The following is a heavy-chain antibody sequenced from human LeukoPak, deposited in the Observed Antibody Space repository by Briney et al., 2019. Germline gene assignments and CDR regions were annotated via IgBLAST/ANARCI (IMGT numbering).Heavy chain of an antibody. Sequence: GGSLRLSCAASGFTFSSFGMLWVRQAPGKGLEWVAYIRYDGSNKYYADSVKGRFTISRDNSKNTLYLQTNSLRAEDTAVYYCAKDYGTSATTRGWFDPGGQGTLVTVPS. CDR2: IRYDGSNK. D-gene: IGHD1-1*01. J-gene: IGHJ5*02. V-gene: IGHV3-30*02. CDR1: GFTFSSFG. CDR3: AKDYGTSATTRGWFDP.